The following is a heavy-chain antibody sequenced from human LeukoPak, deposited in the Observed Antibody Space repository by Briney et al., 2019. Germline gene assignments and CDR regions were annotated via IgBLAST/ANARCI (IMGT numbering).Heavy chain of an antibody. Sequence: SETLSLTCNVSGYSISSGYFWGWIRQPPGKGLEWIGSLHHSGSTYYNPSLKSRVTISVDTSKNQFSLKLSSVTAADTAVYYCASTGSAHPWGQGTLVTVSS. J-gene: IGHJ5*02. V-gene: IGHV4-38-2*02. D-gene: IGHD3-10*01. CDR2: LHHSGST. CDR1: GYSISSGYF. CDR3: ASTGSAHP.